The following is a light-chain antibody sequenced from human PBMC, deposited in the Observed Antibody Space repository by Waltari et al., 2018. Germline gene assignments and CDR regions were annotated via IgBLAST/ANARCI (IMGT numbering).Light chain of an antibody. CDR3: SSYAGSNNYV. J-gene: IGLJ1*01. CDR2: EVS. Sequence: QSALTQPPSASGSPGQSVPISCTGTSIDVGGYNYVSWYQQHPGKAPKLMIYEVSKRPSGVPDRFSGSKSGNTASLTVSGLQAEDEADYYCSSYAGSNNYVFGTGTKVTVL. V-gene: IGLV2-8*01. CDR1: SIDVGGYNY.